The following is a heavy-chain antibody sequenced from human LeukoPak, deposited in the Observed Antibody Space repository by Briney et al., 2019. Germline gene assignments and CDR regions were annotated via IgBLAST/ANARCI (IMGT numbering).Heavy chain of an antibody. D-gene: IGHD3-10*01. J-gene: IGHJ4*02. CDR1: GYTFASYA. CDR2: INTNTGNP. Sequence: ASVKVSCKASGYTFASYAMNWVRQAPGQGLEWMGWINTNTGNPTYAQGFTGRFVFSLDTSVSTAYLQISSLKAEDTAVYYCARDTGFSMVRGILFWGQGTLVTVSS. V-gene: IGHV7-4-1*02. CDR3: ARDTGFSMVRGILF.